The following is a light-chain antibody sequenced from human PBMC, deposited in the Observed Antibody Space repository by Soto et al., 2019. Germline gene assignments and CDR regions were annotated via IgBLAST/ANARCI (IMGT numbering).Light chain of an antibody. CDR3: HQRRNWLVS. J-gene: IGKJ3*01. CDR1: QSVGNY. CDR2: DAS. Sequence: EFVLTQSPAILSLSPGEGATLSCRASQSVGNYLAWYQQKPGQAPRLLIYDASNRATGIPARCSGSGYGTDFTLTISSLEPEDFAVYYCHQRRNWLVSFGPGTKVDMK. V-gene: IGKV3-11*01.